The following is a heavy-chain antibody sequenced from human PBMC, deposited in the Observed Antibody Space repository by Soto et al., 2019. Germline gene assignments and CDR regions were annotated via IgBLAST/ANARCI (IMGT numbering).Heavy chain of an antibody. CDR1: GYTFTSYG. CDR2: ISAYNGNT. J-gene: IGHJ3*02. Sequence: ASVKVSCKASGYTFTSYGISWVRQAPGQGLEWMGWISAYNGNTNYAQKPQGRVTMTTDTSTSTAYMELRSLRSDDTAVYYCARDIMGRWLQNDAFDIWGQGTIVTVSS. V-gene: IGHV1-18*04. CDR3: ARDIMGRWLQNDAFDI. D-gene: IGHD2-8*01.